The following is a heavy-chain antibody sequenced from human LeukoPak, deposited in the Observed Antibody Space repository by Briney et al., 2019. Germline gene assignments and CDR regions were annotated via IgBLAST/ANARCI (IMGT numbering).Heavy chain of an antibody. CDR2: MSHDGGIE. J-gene: IGHJ6*02. D-gene: IGHD5-12*01. Sequence: GGSLRLSCVASGLTFSTYGMHWVRQAPGKGLEWVAVMSHDGGIEKYADSVKGRFTISRDNSKKTLYLQMNSLRSEDAAVYYCARAKIIEAITHMDVWGQGTTATVSS. CDR1: GLTFSTYG. V-gene: IGHV3-30*03. CDR3: ARAKIIEAITHMDV.